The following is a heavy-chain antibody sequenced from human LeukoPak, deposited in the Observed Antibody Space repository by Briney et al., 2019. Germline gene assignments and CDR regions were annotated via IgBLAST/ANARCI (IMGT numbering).Heavy chain of an antibody. Sequence: GGSLRLSCAASGFTFSSYAMSWVRQAPGKGLEWVSSISSSSSYIYYADSVKGRFTISRDNAKNSLYLQMNSLRAEDTAVYYCASTNSSSWPTNNHSDYWGQGTLVTVSS. V-gene: IGHV3-21*01. CDR1: GFTFSSYA. D-gene: IGHD6-13*01. J-gene: IGHJ4*02. CDR3: ASTNSSSWPTNNHSDY. CDR2: ISSSSSYI.